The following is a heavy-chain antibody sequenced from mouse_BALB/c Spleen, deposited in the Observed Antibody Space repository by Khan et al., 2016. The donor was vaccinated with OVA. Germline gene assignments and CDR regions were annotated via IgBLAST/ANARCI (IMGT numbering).Heavy chain of an antibody. CDR1: GYTFTSYF. J-gene: IGHJ3*01. V-gene: IGHV1S56*01. Sequence: QVQLQQSGPELVKPGASVRISCKASGYTFTSYFIHWVKQRPGQGLEWIGWIYPGNVNTEYNERFTGKATLTADKSSSTTYMQLSSLTSEDSAGYVWARAGYGSFAYWGQGTLVTVSA. D-gene: IGHD2-10*02. CDR2: IYPGNVNT. CDR3: ARAGYGSFAY.